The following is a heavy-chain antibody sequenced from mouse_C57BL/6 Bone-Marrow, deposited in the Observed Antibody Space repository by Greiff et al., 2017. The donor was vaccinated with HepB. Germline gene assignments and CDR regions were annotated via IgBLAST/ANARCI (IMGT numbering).Heavy chain of an antibody. J-gene: IGHJ2*01. V-gene: IGHV1-50*01. Sequence: VQRVESGAELVKPGASVKLSCKASGYTFTSYWMQWVKQRPRQGLEWIGKIDPSVSYTNYNQKFKDKATLTVDTSSSTAYMQLSSLTSEDSAVYYCARPLITTVGGCDYWGQGTTLTVSS. CDR3: ARPLITTVGGCDY. CDR2: IDPSVSYT. D-gene: IGHD1-1*01. CDR1: GYTFTSYW.